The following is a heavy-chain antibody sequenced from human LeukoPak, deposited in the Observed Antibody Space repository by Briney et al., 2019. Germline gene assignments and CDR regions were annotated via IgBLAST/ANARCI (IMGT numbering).Heavy chain of an antibody. CDR1: GFTFSSYS. D-gene: IGHD1-1*01. Sequence: GGSLRLSCAASGFTFSSYSMNWVRQAPGKGLEWVSSISSSSSYIYYADSVKGRFTISRDNAKNSLCLQMNSLRAEDTAVYYCARRKETGKGPNWFGPWGQGTLVTVSS. J-gene: IGHJ5*02. V-gene: IGHV3-21*01. CDR3: ARRKETGKGPNWFGP. CDR2: ISSSSSYI.